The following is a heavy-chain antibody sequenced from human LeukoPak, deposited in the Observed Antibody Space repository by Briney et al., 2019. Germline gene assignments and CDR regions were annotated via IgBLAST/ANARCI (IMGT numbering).Heavy chain of an antibody. CDR3: AKNGGPHGMDV. J-gene: IGHJ6*02. Sequence: GGSLRLSCAASGFTFSSTWMSWVRQAPGKGLEWAANIKHDGSETNYVDSVKGRFTISRDNAKNSLHLQMNSLRVEDTAVYYCAKNGGPHGMDVWGQGTTVTVSS. V-gene: IGHV3-7*02. D-gene: IGHD3-16*01. CDR1: GFTFSSTW. CDR2: IKHDGSET.